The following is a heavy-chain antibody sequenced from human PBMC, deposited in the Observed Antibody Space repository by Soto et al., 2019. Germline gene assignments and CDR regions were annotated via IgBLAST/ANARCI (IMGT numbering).Heavy chain of an antibody. CDR1: GFTFSSYA. CDR3: AKLFSGSYYANYYYGMDV. CDR2: ISGSGGST. D-gene: IGHD1-26*01. V-gene: IGHV3-23*01. Sequence: MRLSCAASGFTFSSYAMSWVRQAPGKGLEWVSAISGSGGSTYYADSVKGRFTISRDNSKNTLYLQMNSLRAEDTAVYYCAKLFSGSYYANYYYGMDVWGQGTTVTVSS. J-gene: IGHJ6*02.